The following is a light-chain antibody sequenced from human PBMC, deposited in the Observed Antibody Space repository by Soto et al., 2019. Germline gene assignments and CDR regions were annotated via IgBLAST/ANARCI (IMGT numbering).Light chain of an antibody. J-gene: IGLJ2*01. CDR1: SSDGVGLTF. Sequence: QSALSQPPSASGSPGQSVTISCTGTSSDGVGLTFVSWYQHRPGKAPTLIIYEDIKRPSGVPDRFSGSQSANTASLTVSGLQSDDEAGYYSSSYANRNYVIFGGGTKLTVL. V-gene: IGLV2-8*01. CDR3: SSYANRNYVI. CDR2: EDI.